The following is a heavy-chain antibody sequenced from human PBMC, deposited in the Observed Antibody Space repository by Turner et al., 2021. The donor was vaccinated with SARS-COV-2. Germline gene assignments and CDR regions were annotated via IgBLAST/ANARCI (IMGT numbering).Heavy chain of an antibody. CDR2: VGTAGDT. J-gene: IGHJ5*02. CDR1: GFTFSNYD. V-gene: IGHV3-13*04. D-gene: IGHD3-10*01. Sequence: EVKLVESGGGLVQPGGSLRLSCAASGFTFSNYDMHWVRQATGKGLEWVSAVGTAGDTYYPGSVKGRFTSSRENGKNSLYLQMNSLRAGDTAVYYCARAKFRGLISWFDPWGQGTLVTVSS. CDR3: ARAKFRGLISWFDP.